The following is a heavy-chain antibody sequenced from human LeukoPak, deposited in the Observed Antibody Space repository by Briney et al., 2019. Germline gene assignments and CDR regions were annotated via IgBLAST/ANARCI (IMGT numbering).Heavy chain of an antibody. Sequence: GGSLRLSCSASGFTFSSYAMHWVRQAPGKGLESGSAVSSNGGSTHYADSVKGRFTISRDNSKNTLYLQMSSLRAEDTAVYYCARRVSPTPLDYWGQGTLVTVSS. CDR1: GFTFSSYA. J-gene: IGHJ4*02. CDR3: ARRVSPTPLDY. V-gene: IGHV3-64D*09. D-gene: IGHD3-22*01. CDR2: VSSNGGST.